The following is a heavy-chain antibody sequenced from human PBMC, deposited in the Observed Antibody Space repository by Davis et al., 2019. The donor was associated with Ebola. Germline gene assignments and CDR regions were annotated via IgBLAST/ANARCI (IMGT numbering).Heavy chain of an antibody. D-gene: IGHD5-24*01. CDR1: EFTFSGYA. CDR2: ISGSGGST. Sequence: GESLKISCAASEFTFSGYAMSWVRQAPGKGLEWVSAISGSGGSTYYAGSVKGRFTISRDNSRNTLYLQMNSLRAEDTAVYYCARGRDAYKTGVDWGQGTLVTVAS. J-gene: IGHJ4*02. V-gene: IGHV3-23*01. CDR3: ARGRDAYKTGVD.